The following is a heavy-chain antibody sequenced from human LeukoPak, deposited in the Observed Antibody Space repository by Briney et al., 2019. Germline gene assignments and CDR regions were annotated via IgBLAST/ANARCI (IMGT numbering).Heavy chain of an antibody. V-gene: IGHV3-23*01. J-gene: IGHJ6*01. D-gene: IGHD3-3*01. CDR1: GFTFSSYS. CDR3: AIEPYDFWSGYASYYYYGMDV. Sequence: PGGSLRLSCAASGFTFSSYSMSWVRQAPGKGLEWVSAISGSGGSTYYADSVKGRFTISRDNSKNPLYLQMNSLRAEDTAVYYCAIEPYDFWSGYASYYYYGMDVWGQGTTVTVSS. CDR2: ISGSGGST.